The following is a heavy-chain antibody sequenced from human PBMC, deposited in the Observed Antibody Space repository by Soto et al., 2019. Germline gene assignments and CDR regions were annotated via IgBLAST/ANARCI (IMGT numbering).Heavy chain of an antibody. D-gene: IGHD5-12*01. V-gene: IGHV1-46*04. J-gene: IGHJ3*01. CDR3: ARDGYNYNAFDL. CDR2: ITPSGGST. Sequence: ASVKVSCKASGYTFTRHFMHWVRQAPGQGLEWTGKITPSGGSTTYPQRLQGRITITSDTSTSTVYMELRSLRSEDTAIYYCARDGYNYNAFDLWGQGTMVTVSS. CDR1: GYTFTRHF.